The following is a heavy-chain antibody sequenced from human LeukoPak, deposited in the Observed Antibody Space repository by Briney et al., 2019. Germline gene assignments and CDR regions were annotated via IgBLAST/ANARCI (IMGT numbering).Heavy chain of an antibody. CDR1: GYTFTGYY. CDR2: INPNSGAT. D-gene: IGHD3-10*01. Sequence: ASVKVSCKASGYTFTGYYMHWVRQAPGQGLEWMGWINPNSGATNYAQKFQGRVTMTRDTSISTAYMELSRLRSDDTAVYYCAGLGELLSGGIKNWFDPWGQGTLVTVSS. CDR3: AGLGELLSGGIKNWFDP. V-gene: IGHV1-2*02. J-gene: IGHJ5*02.